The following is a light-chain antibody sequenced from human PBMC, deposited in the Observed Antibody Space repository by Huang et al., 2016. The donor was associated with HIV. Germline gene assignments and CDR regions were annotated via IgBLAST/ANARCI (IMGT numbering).Light chain of an antibody. CDR2: DPS. CDR3: QHRSRLLT. V-gene: IGKV3-11*01. CDR1: QSVNNY. Sequence: EIVLTQSPATLSLSPGETATLPCRASQSVNNYLGWYQQKPGRPPRLLVYDPSSRAPGIPPRFSGSGSGTDFTLTISGLQPQDFAVYYYQHRSRLLTFGGGTKVEIK. J-gene: IGKJ4*01.